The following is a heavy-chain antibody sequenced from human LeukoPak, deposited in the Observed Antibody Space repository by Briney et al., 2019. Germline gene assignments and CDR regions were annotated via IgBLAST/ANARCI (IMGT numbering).Heavy chain of an antibody. Sequence: SQTLSLTCTVSGGSISSGGYSWGWIRQPPGKGLEWIGSIYYSGSTYYNPSLKSRVTISGDTPKNQMSLKLTSVTTADTAVYYCARITSVYGRYYDSSGYPRVWGQGTLVTVSS. CDR1: GGSISSGGYS. D-gene: IGHD3-22*01. J-gene: IGHJ4*02. V-gene: IGHV4-39*01. CDR2: IYYSGST. CDR3: ARITSVYGRYYDSSGYPRV.